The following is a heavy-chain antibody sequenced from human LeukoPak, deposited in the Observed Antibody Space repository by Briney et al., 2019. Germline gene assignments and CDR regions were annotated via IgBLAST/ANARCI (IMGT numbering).Heavy chain of an antibody. CDR3: ARSVTPRYFDY. Sequence: GGSLRLSCKASGFTFGDYAMTWVRQAPGKGLDWVGFIRSIPYGGTTEYAASVKGRFTISRDNSKGIAYLQMNSLKTEDTGVYYCARSVTPRYFDYWGQGTLVTVSS. V-gene: IGHV3-49*04. J-gene: IGHJ4*02. CDR1: GFTFGDYA. CDR2: IRSIPYGGTT. D-gene: IGHD4-23*01.